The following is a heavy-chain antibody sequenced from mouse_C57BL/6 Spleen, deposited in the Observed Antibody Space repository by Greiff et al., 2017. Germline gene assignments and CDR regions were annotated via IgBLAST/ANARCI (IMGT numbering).Heavy chain of an antibody. V-gene: IGHV1-26*01. D-gene: IGHD4-1*01. CDR1: GYTFTDYY. J-gene: IGHJ2*01. CDR2: INPNNGGT. CDR3: ASPPSNFYYFDY. Sequence: EVQLQQSGPELVKPGASVKISCKASGYTFTDYYMNWVKQSHGKSLEWIGDINPNNGGTSYNQKFKGKATLTVDKSSSTAYMELRSLTSEDSAVDYCASPPSNFYYFDYWGQGTTLTVSS.